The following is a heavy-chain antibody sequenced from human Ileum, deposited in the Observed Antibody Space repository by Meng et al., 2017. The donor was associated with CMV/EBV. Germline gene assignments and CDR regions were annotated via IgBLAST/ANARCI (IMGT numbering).Heavy chain of an antibody. CDR3: ARVRGSYYGGNTPQTDY. CDR1: SGSFTGYY. V-gene: IGHV4-34*01. Sequence: SETLSLTCAVYSGSFTGYYWSWIRQPPGKGLEWIGEINHSGSTKYNPSLKSRVTISVDTSKNQLSLKLTSVTAADTAVYYCARVRGSYYGGNTPQTDYWGQGTLVTVSS. J-gene: IGHJ4*02. D-gene: IGHD4-23*01. CDR2: INHSGST.